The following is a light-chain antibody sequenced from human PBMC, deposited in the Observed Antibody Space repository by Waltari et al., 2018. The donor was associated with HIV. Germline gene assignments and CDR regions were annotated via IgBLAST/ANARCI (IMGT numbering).Light chain of an antibody. CDR2: EDS. CDR1: ILAKKKY. CDR3: YSAGDHDVV. Sequence: SYELTQPSSVSVSPGQTARITCSGDILAKKKYGRWFQQKPGQAPVVVIYEDSERPSGIPERFSGSSSGTTVTLTITGAQVEDDADYYCYSAGDHDVVFGGGTKLTVL. J-gene: IGLJ2*01. V-gene: IGLV3-27*01.